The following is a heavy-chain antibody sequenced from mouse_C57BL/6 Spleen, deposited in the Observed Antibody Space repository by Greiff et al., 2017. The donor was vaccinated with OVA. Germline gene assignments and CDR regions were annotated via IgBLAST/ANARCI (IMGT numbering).Heavy chain of an antibody. Sequence: QVQLQQSGPELVKPGASVKISCKASGYSFTSYYIHWVKQRPGQGLEWIGWIYPGSGNTKYNEKFKGKATLTADTSSSTAYMQLSSLTSEDSAVYYCARGDGNYNYYAMDYWGQGTSVTVSS. CDR2: IYPGSGNT. CDR1: GYSFTSYY. J-gene: IGHJ4*01. V-gene: IGHV1-66*01. D-gene: IGHD2-1*01. CDR3: ARGDGNYNYYAMDY.